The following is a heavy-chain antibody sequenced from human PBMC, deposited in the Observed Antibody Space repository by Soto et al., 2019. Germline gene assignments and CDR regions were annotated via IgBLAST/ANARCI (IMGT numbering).Heavy chain of an antibody. V-gene: IGHV1-69*12. CDR2: IIPIFGTA. CDR1: GGTFSSYT. CDR3: ARGNHRWLQLWYFDL. Sequence: QVQLVQSGAEVKKPGSSVTVSCKASGGTFSSYTISWVRQAPGQGLEWMGGIIPIFGTANYAQKFQGRVTITEDESMSSAYMELSSLRAEDTAVYYCARGNHRWLQLWYFDLWGRGSLVTVSS. D-gene: IGHD5-12*01. J-gene: IGHJ2*01.